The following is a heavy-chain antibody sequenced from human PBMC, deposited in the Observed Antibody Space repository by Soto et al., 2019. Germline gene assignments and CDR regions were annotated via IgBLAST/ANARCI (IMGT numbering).Heavy chain of an antibody. Sequence: ASVKVSCKASGYTFTGYYMHWVRQAPGQGLEWMGWINPNSGGTNYAQKFQGRVTMTRDTSISTAYMELSSLRSEDTAVYYCASSGAVAGTRWSRVYYYGMDVWSQGTTVTVSS. D-gene: IGHD6-19*01. CDR1: GYTFTGYY. V-gene: IGHV1-2*02. CDR2: INPNSGGT. J-gene: IGHJ6*02. CDR3: ASSGAVAGTRWSRVYYYGMDV.